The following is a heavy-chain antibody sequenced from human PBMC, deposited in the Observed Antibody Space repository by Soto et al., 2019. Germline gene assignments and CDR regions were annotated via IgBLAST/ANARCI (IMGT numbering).Heavy chain of an antibody. D-gene: IGHD3-16*01. J-gene: IGHJ5*02. V-gene: IGHV2-5*02. CDR2: IYWDDDK. CDR1: GFSLTTRGVG. CDR3: AHIPNYYQYDWSDP. Sequence: QITLKESGPTLVKPTQTLTLTCTFSGFSLTTRGVGVGWIRQPPGKALECLALIYWDDDKRYSPSLQSRLSITKTTSKNQGVLTMPNVDPVDTATYYCAHIPNYYQYDWSDPWGQGTLVPVSS.